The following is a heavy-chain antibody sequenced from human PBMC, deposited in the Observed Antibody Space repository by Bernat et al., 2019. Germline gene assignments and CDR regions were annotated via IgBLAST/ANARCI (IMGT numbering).Heavy chain of an antibody. J-gene: IGHJ4*02. V-gene: IGHV3-23*01. D-gene: IGHD2/OR15-2a*01. Sequence: EVQLLESGGGLVQPGGSLRLSCAASGFTFSSYAMSWVRQAPGKGLEWVSAISGSGGSTYYADSVKGRFTISRDNSKNTLYRQMNSLRAEDTAVYYCAKDPGWSPGTTLGYWGQGTLVTVSS. CDR3: AKDPGWSPGTTLGY. CDR2: ISGSGGST. CDR1: GFTFSSYA.